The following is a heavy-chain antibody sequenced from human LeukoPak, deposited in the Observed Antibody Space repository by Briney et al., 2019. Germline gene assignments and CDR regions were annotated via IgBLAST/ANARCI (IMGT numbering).Heavy chain of an antibody. D-gene: IGHD1-26*01. V-gene: IGHV1-46*01. CDR2: IKPSGGST. CDR3: ARAFIVGATSKVPGAYYFDY. CDR1: GYTFTSYY. Sequence: ASVKVSCKASGYTFTSYYMHWVRQAPGQGLEWMGIIKPSGGSTSYAQKFQGRVTMTRDTSTSTVYMELSSLRSEDTAVYYCARAFIVGATSKVPGAYYFDYWGQGTLVTVSS. J-gene: IGHJ4*02.